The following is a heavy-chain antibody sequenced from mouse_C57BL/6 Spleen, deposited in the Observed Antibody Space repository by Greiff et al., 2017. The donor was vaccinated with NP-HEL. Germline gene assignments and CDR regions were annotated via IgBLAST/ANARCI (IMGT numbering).Heavy chain of an antibody. D-gene: IGHD2-3*01. J-gene: IGHJ2*01. Sequence: DVQLQESGPGLVKPSQSLSLTCSVTGYSITSGYYWNWIRQFPGNKLEWMGYISYDGSNNYNPSLKNRISITRDTSKNQFFLKLNSVTTEDTATYYCARFDGYYPFDYWGQGTTLTVSS. CDR3: ARFDGYYPFDY. V-gene: IGHV3-6*01. CDR2: ISYDGSN. CDR1: GYSITSGYY.